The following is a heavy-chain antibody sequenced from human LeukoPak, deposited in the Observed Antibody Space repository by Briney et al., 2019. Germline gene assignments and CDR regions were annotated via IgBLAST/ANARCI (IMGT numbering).Heavy chain of an antibody. CDR3: ASTYYYGSGSYYETPSLFDY. D-gene: IGHD3-10*01. CDR1: GGSISSYY. J-gene: IGHJ4*02. V-gene: IGHV4-59*01. CDR2: IYYSGST. Sequence: SETLSLTCTVSGGSISSYYWSWIRQPPGKGLEWIGYIYYSGSTNYNPSLKSRVTISVHTSKNQFSLKLSSVTAADTAVYYCASTYYYGSGSYYETPSLFDYWGQGTLVTVSS.